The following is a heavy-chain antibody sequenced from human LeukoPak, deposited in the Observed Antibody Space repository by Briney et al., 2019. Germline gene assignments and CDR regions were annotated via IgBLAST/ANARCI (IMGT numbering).Heavy chain of an antibody. CDR3: VRELRIRSASGAFDI. CDR1: GFSFSTYW. CDR2: IKEDGSEK. J-gene: IGHJ3*02. D-gene: IGHD4-17*01. V-gene: IGHV3-7*01. Sequence: GGSLRLSCVASGFSFSTYWMSWVRQAPGKGLEWVANIKEDGSEKCYVDSVKGRFTTFRDNAKNSVYLQMNRLRVEDTAVYYCVRELRIRSASGAFDIWGQGTMVTVSS.